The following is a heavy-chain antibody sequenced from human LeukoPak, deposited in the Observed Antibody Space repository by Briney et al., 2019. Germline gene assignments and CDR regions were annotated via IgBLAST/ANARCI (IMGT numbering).Heavy chain of an antibody. D-gene: IGHD6-25*01. J-gene: IGHJ4*01. CDR2: INHSGSN. V-gene: IGHV4-34*01. Sequence: SETLSLTCAVYGGSFSGYYCTWIRQPPGKGLEWIGEINHSGSNTYNPSLKSRVTISVDTSKNQFSLRLTSVTAADTAVYYCARARGAEAIDYWGHGTLVTVSS. CDR3: ARARGAEAIDY. CDR1: GGSFSGYY.